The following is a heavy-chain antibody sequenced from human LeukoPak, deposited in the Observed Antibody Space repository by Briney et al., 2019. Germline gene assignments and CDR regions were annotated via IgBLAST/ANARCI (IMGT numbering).Heavy chain of an antibody. V-gene: IGHV4-34*01. CDR1: GGSISSYY. CDR2: INHSGST. J-gene: IGHJ4*02. D-gene: IGHD2-2*01. Sequence: SETLSLTCTVSGGSISSYYWSWIRQPPGKGLEWIGEINHSGSTNYNPSLKSRVTISVDTSKNQFSLKLSSVTAADTAVYYCARTSGVDYCSSTSCYYDYWGQGTLATVSS. CDR3: ARTSGVDYCSSTSCYYDY.